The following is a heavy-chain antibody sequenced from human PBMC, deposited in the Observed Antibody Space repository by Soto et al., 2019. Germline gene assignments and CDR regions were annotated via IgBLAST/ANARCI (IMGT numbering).Heavy chain of an antibody. CDR3: ARAYYDILTGLVAFDI. Sequence: ASVKVSCKASGYTFTGYYIHWVRQAPGQGLEWMGWINPNSGGTNYAQKFQGWVTMTRDTSISTAYMELSRLRSDDTAVYYCARAYYDILTGLVAFDIWGQGTMVTVSS. CDR1: GYTFTGYY. D-gene: IGHD3-9*01. J-gene: IGHJ3*02. V-gene: IGHV1-2*04. CDR2: INPNSGGT.